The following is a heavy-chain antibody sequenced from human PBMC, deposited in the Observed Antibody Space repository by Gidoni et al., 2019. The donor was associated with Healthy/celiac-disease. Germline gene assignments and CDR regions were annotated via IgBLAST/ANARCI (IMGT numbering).Heavy chain of an antibody. CDR3: ARDRVVDIVATTPGFDP. V-gene: IGHV4-38-2*02. CDR1: GYSISSGYY. D-gene: IGHD5-12*01. J-gene: IGHJ5*02. Sequence: QVQLQESGPGLVKPSETLSLTCTVSGYSISSGYYWGWIRQPPGKGLEWIGSIYHSGSTYYNPSLKSRVTISVDTSKNQFSLKLSSVTAADTAVYYCARDRVVDIVATTPGFDPWGQGTLVTVSS. CDR2: IYHSGST.